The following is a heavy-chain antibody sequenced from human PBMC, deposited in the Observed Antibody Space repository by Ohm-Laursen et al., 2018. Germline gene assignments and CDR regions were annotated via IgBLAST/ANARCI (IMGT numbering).Heavy chain of an antibody. CDR2: IIPIFGTA. Sequence: SVKVSCKASGGTFSSYTISWVRQAPGQGLEWMGGIIPIFGTANYAQKFQGRVTITADESSSTAYMELSSLRSEDTAVYYCANGGLGCSSTNCFDYWGQGTLVTVSS. V-gene: IGHV1-69*13. J-gene: IGHJ4*02. CDR1: GGTFSSYT. D-gene: IGHD2-2*01. CDR3: ANGGLGCSSTNCFDY.